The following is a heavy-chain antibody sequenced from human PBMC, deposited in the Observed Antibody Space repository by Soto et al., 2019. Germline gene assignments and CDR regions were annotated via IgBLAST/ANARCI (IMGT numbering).Heavy chain of an antibody. CDR1: GGSISSAGYC. CDR2: MYYSGIT. Sequence: SETLSLTCTVSGGSISSAGYCWSWIRQHPGRGLEWIGYMYYSGITYNPSLLSRVTISVDTSKNQFSLKLSSVTAADTAVYYCASNAVVVAATPWFDYWGQGTLVTVSS. V-gene: IGHV4-31*03. J-gene: IGHJ4*02. D-gene: IGHD2-15*01. CDR3: ASNAVVVAATPWFDY.